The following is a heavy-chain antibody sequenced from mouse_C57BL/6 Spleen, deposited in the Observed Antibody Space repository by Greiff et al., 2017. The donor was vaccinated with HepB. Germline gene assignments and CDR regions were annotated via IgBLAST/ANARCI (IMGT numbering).Heavy chain of an antibody. CDR3: AYSLPYAMDY. V-gene: IGHV1-64*01. D-gene: IGHD6-2*01. CDR1: GYTFTSYW. Sequence: VKLQQPGAELVKPGASVKLSCKASGYTFTSYWMHWVKQRPGQGLEWIGMIHPNSGSTNYNEKFKSKATLTVDKSSSTAYMQLSSLTSEDSAVYYCAYSLPYAMDYWGQGTSVTVSS. J-gene: IGHJ4*01. CDR2: IHPNSGST.